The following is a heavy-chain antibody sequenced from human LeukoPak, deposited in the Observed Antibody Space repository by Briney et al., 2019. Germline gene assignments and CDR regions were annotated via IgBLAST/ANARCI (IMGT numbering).Heavy chain of an antibody. CDR3: AKDDGGNSFAY. V-gene: IGHV1-2*02. D-gene: IGHD4-23*01. CDR1: GYTFTDSY. CDR2: IYPNSGAT. J-gene: IGHJ4*02. Sequence: ASVKVSCKTSGYTFTDSYMHWVRQAPGQGLEWMGWIYPNSGATNYAQKFQDRVTLTRDTSISTAYMELSRLTSDDTAVYYCAKDDGGNSFAYWGQGTPVTVSS.